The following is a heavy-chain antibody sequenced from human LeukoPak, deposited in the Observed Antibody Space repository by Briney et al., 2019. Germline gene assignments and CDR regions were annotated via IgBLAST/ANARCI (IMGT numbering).Heavy chain of an antibody. CDR3: ARDPYYYDSSGYYHPGAFDI. CDR1: GFTSGSYT. D-gene: IGHD3-22*01. CDR2: ISSSRSYI. V-gene: IGHV3-21*01. J-gene: IGHJ3*02. Sequence: PGGSLRPSCAASGFTSGSYTMNCVRQAPGKGLEWVSSISSSRSYIYYADSVKGRFTITRDNAKNSLYLQMNSMRAEDTAVYYCARDPYYYDSSGYYHPGAFDIWGQGTMVTVSS.